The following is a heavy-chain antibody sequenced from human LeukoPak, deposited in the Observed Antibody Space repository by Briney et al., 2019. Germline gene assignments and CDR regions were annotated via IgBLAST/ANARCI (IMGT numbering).Heavy chain of an antibody. V-gene: IGHV3-43D*04. CDR1: GFTFDDYA. CDR2: ISWDGGST. J-gene: IGHJ4*02. Sequence: GGSLRLSCAASGFTFDDYAMHWVRQAPGKGLEWVSLISWDGGSTYYADSVKGRFTISRDNAKNSLYLQMNSLRAEDTAVYYCAREEGKQQMEAFDYWGQGTLVTVSS. D-gene: IGHD6-13*01. CDR3: AREEGKQQMEAFDY.